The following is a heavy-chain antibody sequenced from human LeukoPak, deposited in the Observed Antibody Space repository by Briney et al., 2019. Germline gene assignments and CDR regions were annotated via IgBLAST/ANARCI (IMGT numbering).Heavy chain of an antibody. J-gene: IGHJ4*02. CDR2: ISGSGGST. Sequence: QSGGSLRLSCAASGFTVSSNYMSWVRQAPGKGLEWVSAISGSGGSTYYADSVKGRFTISRDNSKNTLYLQMNSLRAEDTAVYYCAKDSEEHSSGYSYWGQGTLVTVSS. CDR1: GFTVSSNY. CDR3: AKDSEEHSSGYSY. V-gene: IGHV3-23*01. D-gene: IGHD3-22*01.